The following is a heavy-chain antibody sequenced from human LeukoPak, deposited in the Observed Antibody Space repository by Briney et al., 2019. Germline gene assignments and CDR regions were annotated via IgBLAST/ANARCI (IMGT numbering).Heavy chain of an antibody. Sequence: PSETLSLACAVYGGSFSGYYWSWIRQPPGNGLEWIGEINHSGSTNYNPSLKSRVTISVDTSKNQFSLKLSSVTAADTAVYYCASRIRCGSLPGYYYYGMDVWGQGTTVTVSS. CDR2: INHSGST. D-gene: IGHD4-17*01. CDR1: GGSFSGYY. J-gene: IGHJ6*02. V-gene: IGHV4-34*01. CDR3: ASRIRCGSLPGYYYYGMDV.